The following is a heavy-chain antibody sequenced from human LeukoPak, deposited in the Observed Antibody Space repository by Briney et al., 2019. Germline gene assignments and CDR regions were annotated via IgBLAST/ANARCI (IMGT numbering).Heavy chain of an antibody. J-gene: IGHJ6*02. V-gene: IGHV3-23*01. CDR2: ISGSGGST. CDR1: GFSFSSYA. CDR3: AKDPYYYDSSGYGYGMDV. D-gene: IGHD3-22*01. Sequence: GGSLRPSCAASGFSFSSYAMAWVRQAPGKGLEWVSTISGSGGSTHYADSVKGRFTISRDNSKNTLYLQMNSLRAEDTAVYYCAKDPYYYDSSGYGYGMDVWGQGTTVTVSS.